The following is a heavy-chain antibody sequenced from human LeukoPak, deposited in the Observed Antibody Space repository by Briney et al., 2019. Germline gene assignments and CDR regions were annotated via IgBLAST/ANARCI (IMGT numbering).Heavy chain of an antibody. D-gene: IGHD2-2*01. CDR2: IWYDGSNK. V-gene: IGHV3-33*01. CDR1: GFTFSSYG. J-gene: IGHJ4*02. Sequence: GGSLRLSCAASGFTFSSYGMHWVRQAPGKGLEWVAVIWYDGSNKYYADSVKGRFTISRDNSKNTLYLQMNSLRAEDTAVYYCARDGITVPNIVVVPGAPDYWGQGTLVTVSS. CDR3: ARDGITVPNIVVVPGAPDY.